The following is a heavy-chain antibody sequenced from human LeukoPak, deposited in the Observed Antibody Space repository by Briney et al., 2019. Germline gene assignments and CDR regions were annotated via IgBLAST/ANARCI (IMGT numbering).Heavy chain of an antibody. CDR1: GYTFTGYY. J-gene: IGHJ4*02. CDR3: ARGAIVATTTLSYFDY. Sequence: ASVKVSCKASGYTFTGYYMHWVRQAPGQGLEWMGWINPNSGGTNYAQKFQGRVTMTRDTFISTAYMELSRLRSDDTAVYYCARGAIVATTTLSYFDYWGQGTLVTVSS. CDR2: INPNSGGT. D-gene: IGHD5-12*01. V-gene: IGHV1-2*02.